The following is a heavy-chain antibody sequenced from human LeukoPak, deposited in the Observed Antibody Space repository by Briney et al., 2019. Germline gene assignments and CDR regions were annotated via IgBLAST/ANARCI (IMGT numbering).Heavy chain of an antibody. CDR3: ARVRPEYYYDSSGYCFDY. Sequence: SETLSLTCTVSGGSISSGGYYWSWIRQHPGKGLEWIGYFYYSGSTYYNPSLKSRVTISVDTSKNQFSLKLSSVTAADTAVYYCARVRPEYYYDSSGYCFDYWGQGTLVTVSS. CDR2: FYYSGST. D-gene: IGHD3-22*01. CDR1: GGSISSGGYY. J-gene: IGHJ4*02. V-gene: IGHV4-31*03.